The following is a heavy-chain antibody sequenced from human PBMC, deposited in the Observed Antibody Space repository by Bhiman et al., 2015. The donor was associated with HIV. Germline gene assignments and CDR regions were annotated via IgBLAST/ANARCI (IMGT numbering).Heavy chain of an antibody. J-gene: IGHJ4*02. V-gene: IGHV3-23*01. CDR1: GFTFSSYA. CDR2: ISRSGGTT. Sequence: EVQLLESGGGFIQPGGSLRLSCAASGFTFSSYAMSWVRQAPGKGLEWVSAISRSGGTTYYADSVKGRFTISRDNSKNTLYLQMNSLRAEDTAIYCAKDAEWLGYLYFDYWGQGTLVTVSS. CDR3: AKDAEWLGYLYFDY. D-gene: IGHD6-19*01.